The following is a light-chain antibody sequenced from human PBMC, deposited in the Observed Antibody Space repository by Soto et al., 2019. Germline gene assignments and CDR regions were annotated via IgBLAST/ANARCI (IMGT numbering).Light chain of an antibody. J-gene: IGKJ1*01. CDR2: GAS. CDR3: QQYSIWPQT. V-gene: IGKV3-15*01. CDR1: QSVSSN. Sequence: EIVMTQSPATLSVSPGERATLSCRASQSVSSNLAWYQQKPGQDPRLLIYGASTRATGIPARFSGSGSGTECTLTISSLRSEDFAVYYCQQYSIWPQTFGQGTKVDIK.